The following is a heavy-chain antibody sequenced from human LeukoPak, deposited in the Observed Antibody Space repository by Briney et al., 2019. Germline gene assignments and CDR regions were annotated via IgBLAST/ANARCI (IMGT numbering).Heavy chain of an antibody. CDR3: ARYTTGDFDY. Sequence: PGESLRISCNGSGYSFTSNWISWVRQMPGKGLEWMGRIDPSDSHINYSPSFQGHVTISADKSISTAYLQWSSLKASDTAMYYCARYTTGDFDYWGQGTLVTVSS. CDR1: GYSFTSNW. V-gene: IGHV5-10-1*01. J-gene: IGHJ4*02. D-gene: IGHD1-1*01. CDR2: IDPSDSHI.